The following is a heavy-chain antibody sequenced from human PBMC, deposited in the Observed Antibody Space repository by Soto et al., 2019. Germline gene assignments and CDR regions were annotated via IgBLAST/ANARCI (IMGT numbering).Heavy chain of an antibody. CDR3: AGYDAYYNGMDV. Sequence: SETLSLTCTVSGGSISSSSYYWGWIRQPPGKGLEWIGSIYYSGSTYYNPSLKSRVTISVDTSKNQFSLKLSSVTAADTAVYYCAGYDAYYNGMDVWGQGTTVTVSS. CDR1: GGSISSSSYY. J-gene: IGHJ6*02. CDR2: IYYSGST. D-gene: IGHD5-12*01. V-gene: IGHV4-39*01.